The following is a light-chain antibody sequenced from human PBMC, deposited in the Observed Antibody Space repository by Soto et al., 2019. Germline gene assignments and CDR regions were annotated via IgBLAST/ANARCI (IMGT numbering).Light chain of an antibody. CDR2: DVS. J-gene: IGKJ1*01. V-gene: IGKV1-5*01. CDR3: QQYNTFWT. CDR1: QIISSW. Sequence: DIQMTQSPSTLSASVEDRVTITCRASQIISSWLAWYQQKPGKAPKLLIYDVSSLESGVPSRFSGSGSGTEFTLTISSLQPDDSATYYCQQYNTFWTFGQGTKVDIK.